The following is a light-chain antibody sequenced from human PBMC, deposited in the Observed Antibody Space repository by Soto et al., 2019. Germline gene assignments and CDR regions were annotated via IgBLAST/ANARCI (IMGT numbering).Light chain of an antibody. CDR1: QSVNSRY. J-gene: IGKJ2*01. Sequence: EIVLTQSPGTLSLSPGERATLSCRASQSVNSRYLAWYQQKPGQAPRLLIYGASSRATGIPDRFSGSGSGTDFTLTISRLAPEDFAVYYCQQYGSSQYTFGQGTKLEIK. V-gene: IGKV3-20*01. CDR3: QQYGSSQYT. CDR2: GAS.